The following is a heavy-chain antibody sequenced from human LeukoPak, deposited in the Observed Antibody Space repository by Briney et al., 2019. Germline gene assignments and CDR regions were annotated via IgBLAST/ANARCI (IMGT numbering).Heavy chain of an antibody. CDR3: ARDREEDYYMDV. V-gene: IGHV3-21*01. J-gene: IGHJ6*03. CDR2: ISSSSRYI. CDR1: GFTFSNAW. Sequence: GGSLRLSCAASGFTFSNAWMSWVRQAPGKGLEWVSSISSSSRYIYYADSVKGRFTISRDNAKNSLYLQMNSLRAEDTAVYYCARDREEDYYMDVWGKGTTVTVSS.